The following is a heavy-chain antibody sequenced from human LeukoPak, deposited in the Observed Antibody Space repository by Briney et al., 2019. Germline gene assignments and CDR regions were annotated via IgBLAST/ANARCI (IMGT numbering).Heavy chain of an antibody. CDR3: ATMTMVTAFDI. CDR2: IWYDGSKT. J-gene: IGHJ3*02. Sequence: GGSLRLSCAAFGITLRSYGMHWVRQAPGKGLEWVALIWYDGSKTYYTDSVKGRFTISRDNSKNTLFLQVNSLRAEDTAVYYCATMTMVTAFDIWGLGTVVNVS. CDR1: GITLRSYG. D-gene: IGHD5-18*01. V-gene: IGHV3-33*01.